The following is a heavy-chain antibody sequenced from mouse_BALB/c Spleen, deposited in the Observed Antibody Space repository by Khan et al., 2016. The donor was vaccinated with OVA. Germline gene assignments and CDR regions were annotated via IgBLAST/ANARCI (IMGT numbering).Heavy chain of an antibody. J-gene: IGHJ4*01. V-gene: IGHV8-12*01. CDR2: IYWDDDK. CDR3: ARRAYYDLYAMDY. Sequence: QVQLQQSGPGILQPSQTLSLTCSFSGFSLSTSGMGVSWIRQPSGKGLEWLAHIYWDDDKRYNPSLKSRLTISKDTSSNQVFLKITSVDTADTATYYCARRAYYDLYAMDYWGQGTSVTVSS. CDR1: GFSLSTSGMG. D-gene: IGHD2-10*01.